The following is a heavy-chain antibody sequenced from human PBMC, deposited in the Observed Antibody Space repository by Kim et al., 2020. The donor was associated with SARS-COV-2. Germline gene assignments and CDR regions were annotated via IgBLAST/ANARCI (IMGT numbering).Heavy chain of an antibody. CDR2: ISGSGGST. Sequence: GGSLRLSCAASGFTFSSYAMNWVRQAPGKGLEWVSGISGSGGSTYYADSVKGRLSISRDNSKNTLYLQMNSLRAEDTAVYYCAKKIDSRIVGGYFDYWGQGTLVTVSS. D-gene: IGHD1-26*01. V-gene: IGHV3-23*01. CDR3: AKKIDSRIVGGYFDY. CDR1: GFTFSSYA. J-gene: IGHJ4*02.